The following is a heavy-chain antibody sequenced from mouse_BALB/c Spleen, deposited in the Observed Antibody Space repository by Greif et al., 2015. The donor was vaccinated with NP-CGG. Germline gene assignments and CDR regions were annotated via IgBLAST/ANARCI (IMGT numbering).Heavy chain of an antibody. CDR3: ARSEDYYAMDY. CDR1: GYTFTSYW. CDR2: IYPGDGDT. Sequence: VQLQQSGAELARPGASVKLSCKASGYTFTSYWMQWVKQRPGQGLEWIGAIYPGDGDTRYTQKFKGKATLTADKSSSTAYMQLSSLAPEDSAVYYCARSEDYYAMDYWGQGTSVTVSS. J-gene: IGHJ4*01. V-gene: IGHV1-87*01.